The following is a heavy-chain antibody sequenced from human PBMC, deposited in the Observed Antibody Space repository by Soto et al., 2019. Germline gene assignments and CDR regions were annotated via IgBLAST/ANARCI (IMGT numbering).Heavy chain of an antibody. Sequence: EVQLVESGGGLVKPGGSLRPSCAASGFTFSNAWMNWVRQAPGKGLEWVGRIKSKTDGGTTDYAAPVKGRFTISRDDSKNTLYLQMNSLKTEDTAVYYCTTDLGYCSGGSCYGYWGQGTLVTVSS. CDR2: IKSKTDGGTT. J-gene: IGHJ4*02. CDR3: TTDLGYCSGGSCYGY. CDR1: GFTFSNAW. V-gene: IGHV3-15*07. D-gene: IGHD2-15*01.